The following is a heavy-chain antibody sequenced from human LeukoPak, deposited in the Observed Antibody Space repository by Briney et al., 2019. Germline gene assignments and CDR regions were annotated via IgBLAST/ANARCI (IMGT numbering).Heavy chain of an antibody. J-gene: IGHJ5*02. D-gene: IGHD3-22*01. CDR3: ARDGRAYYYDSSSNWFDP. Sequence: ASVKVSCKASGGTFSSYAISWVRQAPGQGLEWMGGIIPIFGTANYAQKFQGGVTITADESTSTAYMELSSLRSEDTAVYYCARDGRAYYYDSSSNWFDPWGQGTLVTVSS. CDR1: GGTFSSYA. V-gene: IGHV1-69*13. CDR2: IIPIFGTA.